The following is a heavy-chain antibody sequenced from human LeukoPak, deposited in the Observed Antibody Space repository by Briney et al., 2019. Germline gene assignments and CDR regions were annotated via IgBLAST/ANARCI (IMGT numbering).Heavy chain of an antibody. V-gene: IGHV1-18*04. Sequence: ASVKVSCKASGYTFSNYGFSWVRQAPGQGLEWMGWISAYNGNTNYAQKLQGRVTMTTDTSTSTAYMELRSLRSDDTAVYYCARDLRIAVAGRVFDYWGQGTLVTVSS. CDR2: ISAYNGNT. CDR3: ARDLRIAVAGRVFDY. J-gene: IGHJ4*02. CDR1: GYTFSNYG. D-gene: IGHD6-19*01.